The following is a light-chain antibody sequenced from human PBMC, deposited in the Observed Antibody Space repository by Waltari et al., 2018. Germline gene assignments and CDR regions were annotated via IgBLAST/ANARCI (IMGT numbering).Light chain of an antibody. J-gene: IGKJ1*01. Sequence: DIQMTQSPSTLSASVGDRVTITCRASQTIRSWLAWYQHKPGKAPKLLIYKASNLESGVPSSFSGRGSGTEFTLTVSSLQPDDFATYYCQQYDSYPWTFGQGTKVEI. CDR2: KAS. CDR1: QTIRSW. CDR3: QQYDSYPWT. V-gene: IGKV1-5*03.